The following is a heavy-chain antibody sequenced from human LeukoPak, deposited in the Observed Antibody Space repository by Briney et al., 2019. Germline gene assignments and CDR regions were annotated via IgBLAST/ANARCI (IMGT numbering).Heavy chain of an antibody. J-gene: IGHJ4*02. CDR2: IEQVGSER. CDR1: GFTFSSYA. CDR3: ARDGFDAGIYFDS. Sequence: GGSLRLSCAASGFTFSSYAMSWVRQAPGKGLEWVANIEQVGSERYYVDSVKGRFTISRDNAKNLLYLQMNSLRAEDTAVYYCARDGFDAGIYFDSWGQGTLVTVSS. V-gene: IGHV3-7*01. D-gene: IGHD3-9*01.